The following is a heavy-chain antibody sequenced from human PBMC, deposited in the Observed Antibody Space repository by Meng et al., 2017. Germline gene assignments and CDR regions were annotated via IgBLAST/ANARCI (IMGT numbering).Heavy chain of an antibody. CDR1: GGSISSGDYY. CDR3: ARGPLITMIEV. V-gene: IGHV4-30-4*01. CDR2: IYYSGST. D-gene: IGHD3-22*01. J-gene: IGHJ4*02. Sequence: QVQLQESGPGLVKPSQTLSPTCTVSGGSISSGDYYWSWIRQPPGKGLEWIGYIYYSGSTYYNPSLKSRLTISVDTSKKQFSLKLTSVTAADTAVYYCARGPLITMIEVWGQGTLVTVSS.